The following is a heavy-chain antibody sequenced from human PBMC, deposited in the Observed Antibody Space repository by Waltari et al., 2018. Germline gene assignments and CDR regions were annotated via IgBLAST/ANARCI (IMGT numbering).Heavy chain of an antibody. V-gene: IGHV4-39*01. J-gene: IGHJ4*02. CDR2: IYYSGST. D-gene: IGHD5-18*01. CDR1: GGSISSSRYY. Sequence: QLQLQESGPGLVKPSETLSLTCTVSGGSISSSRYYWGWIRQPPGKGLEWIGSIYYSGSTYYNPSLKGRVTISVDTSKNQFSLKLSSVTAADTAVYYCARLKAMVGRWGQGTLVTVSS. CDR3: ARLKAMVGR.